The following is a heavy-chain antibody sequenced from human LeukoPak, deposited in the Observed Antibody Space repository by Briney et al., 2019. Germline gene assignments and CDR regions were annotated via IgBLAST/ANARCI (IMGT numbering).Heavy chain of an antibody. CDR2: IRYDGSNK. J-gene: IGHJ4*02. V-gene: IGHV3-30*02. CDR3: AKDHGSSWYGYFDY. Sequence: GGSLRLSCAASGFTFNKHGMHWVRQAPGEGLEWVAFIRYDGSNKYYADSVKGRFTISRDNSKNTLYLQMNSLRAEDTAVYYCAKDHGSSWYGYFDYWGQGTLVTVSS. D-gene: IGHD6-13*01. CDR1: GFTFNKHG.